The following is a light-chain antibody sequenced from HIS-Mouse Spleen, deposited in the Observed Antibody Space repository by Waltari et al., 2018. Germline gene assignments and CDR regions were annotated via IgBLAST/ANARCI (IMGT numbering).Light chain of an antibody. Sequence: QSALTQPASVSGSPGQSITISCTGTSSDVGGYNYVSWYQQHPGKAPKLIIYEVSNLPSVVSNLFSGSKSGNTASLPISGLQAEDEADYYCSSYTSSSTPVVFGGGTKLTVL. V-gene: IGLV2-14*01. CDR1: SSDVGGYNY. CDR3: SSYTSSSTPVV. J-gene: IGLJ2*01. CDR2: EVS.